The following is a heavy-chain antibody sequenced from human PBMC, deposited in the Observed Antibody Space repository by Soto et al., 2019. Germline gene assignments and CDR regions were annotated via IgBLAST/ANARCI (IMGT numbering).Heavy chain of an antibody. CDR3: ARKGMRYSSPV. J-gene: IGHJ4*02. CDR1: GGSVSSGSYY. Sequence: QVQLQESGPELVRPSETLSLTCTVSGGSVSSGSYYWSWIRQPPGKGMEWIGYIYYSGSTDYNPSLKSRVTISVDTSKNQFSLKLSSVTAADTAMYYCARKGMRYSSPVWGQGTLVTVSS. V-gene: IGHV4-61*01. CDR2: IYYSGST. D-gene: IGHD6-13*01.